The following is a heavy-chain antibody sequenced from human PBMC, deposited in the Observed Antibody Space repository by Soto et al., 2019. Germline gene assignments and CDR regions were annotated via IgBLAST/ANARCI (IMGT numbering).Heavy chain of an antibody. CDR3: AKDEGWLPFPDY. Sequence: ASVKVSCKASGYTFTSNGITWVRQAPEQGLEWMGWISTYNGNTNYAQKFQGRVTMTTDTSTRTAYMELRSLRSDDTAVYYCAKDEGWLPFPDYWGQGTLVTVSS. CDR1: GYTFTSNG. D-gene: IGHD5-12*01. V-gene: IGHV1-18*01. CDR2: ISTYNGNT. J-gene: IGHJ4*02.